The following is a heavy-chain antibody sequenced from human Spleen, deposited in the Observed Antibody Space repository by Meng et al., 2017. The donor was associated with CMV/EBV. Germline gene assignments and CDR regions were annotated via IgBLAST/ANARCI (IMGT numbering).Heavy chain of an antibody. V-gene: IGHV1-18*04. Sequence: ASVKVSCKTSGYTFTDYYINWVRQAPGQGLEWMGWISAYNGNTNYAQKLQGRVTMTTDTSTSTAYMELRSLRSDDTAVYYCAILRGGVKMDWGQGTLVTVSS. CDR1: GYTFTDYY. CDR2: ISAYNGNT. CDR3: AILRGGVKMD. D-gene: IGHD5-24*01. J-gene: IGHJ4*02.